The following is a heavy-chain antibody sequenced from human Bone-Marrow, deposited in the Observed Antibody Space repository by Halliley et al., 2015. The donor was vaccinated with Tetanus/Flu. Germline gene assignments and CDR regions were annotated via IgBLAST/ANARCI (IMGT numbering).Heavy chain of an antibody. D-gene: IGHD2-21*02. CDR2: AHYAGSP. Sequence: KGLEWFGSAHYAGSPNYSPSLPGRLTLSVHSSKNQSSLNLLSVTAEDTAVYFCARRDWGGVDIWGQEILVTVSS. CDR3: ARRDWGGVDI. V-gene: IGHV4-59*01. J-gene: IGHJ4*02.